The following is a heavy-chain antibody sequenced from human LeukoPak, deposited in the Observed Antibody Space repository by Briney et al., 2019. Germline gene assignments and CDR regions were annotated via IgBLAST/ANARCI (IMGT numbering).Heavy chain of an antibody. D-gene: IGHD3-3*01. CDR1: GGSISSSSYY. Sequence: SETLSLTCTVSGGSISSSSYYWGWIRQPPGKGLEWIGSIYYSGSTYYNPSLKSRVTISVDTSKNQFSLKLSSVTAADAAVYYCARHYDDSGKDYYYGMDVWGQGTTVTVSS. V-gene: IGHV4-39*01. CDR2: IYYSGST. J-gene: IGHJ6*02. CDR3: ARHYDDSGKDYYYGMDV.